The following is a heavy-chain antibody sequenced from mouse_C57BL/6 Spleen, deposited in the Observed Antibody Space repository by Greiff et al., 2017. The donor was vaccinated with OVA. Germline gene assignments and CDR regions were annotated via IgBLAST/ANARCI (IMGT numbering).Heavy chain of an antibody. V-gene: IGHV1-69*01. CDR2: IDPSDSYT. J-gene: IGHJ1*03. Sequence: QVQLQQPGAELVMPGASVKLSCKASGYTFTSYWMHWVKQRPGQGLEWIGEIDPSDSYTNYNQKFKGKSTLTVDKSSSTAYMQLSSLTSEDSAVYYCAKKRGKLDWYFDVWGTGTTVTVSS. CDR3: AKKRGKLDWYFDV. CDR1: GYTFTSYW. D-gene: IGHD4-1*01.